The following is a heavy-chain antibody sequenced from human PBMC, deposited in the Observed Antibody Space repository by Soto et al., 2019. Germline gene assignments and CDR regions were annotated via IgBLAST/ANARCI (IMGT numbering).Heavy chain of an antibody. CDR1: GYTFTSYG. V-gene: IGHV1-18*01. CDR3: ARGEATIFGVVIVYYYGMDV. J-gene: IGHJ6*02. Sequence: ASVKVSCKASGYTFTSYGISWVRQAPGQGLEWMGWISAYNGNTNYAQKLQGRVTMTTDTSTSTAYMELRSLRSDDTAVYYCARGEATIFGVVIVYYYGMDVWGQGTTVTVSS. D-gene: IGHD3-3*01. CDR2: ISAYNGNT.